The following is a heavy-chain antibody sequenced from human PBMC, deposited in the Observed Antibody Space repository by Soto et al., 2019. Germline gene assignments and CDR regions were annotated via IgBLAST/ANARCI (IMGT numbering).Heavy chain of an antibody. CDR2: IFDSGST. J-gene: IGHJ2*01. Sequence: QVQLQESGPGLVKPSETLSLTCTVSGGSISGGVHSWSWIRQPPGKGLEWSGHIFDSGSTYYNPSLKSRLPISVDTAKNQFSLGLSSVTAADTAVYYCAREIMPLTNDWYFDLWGRGALVTVSS. D-gene: IGHD2-8*01. V-gene: IGHV4-30-4*01. CDR1: GGSISGGVHS. CDR3: AREIMPLTNDWYFDL.